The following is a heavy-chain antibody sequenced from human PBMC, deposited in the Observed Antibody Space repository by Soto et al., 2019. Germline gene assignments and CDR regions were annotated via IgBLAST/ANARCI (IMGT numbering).Heavy chain of an antibody. D-gene: IGHD5-18*01. CDR2: IWYDGSNK. J-gene: IGHJ6*02. CDR3: ARERIATAMVTWRYYGMDV. Sequence: QVQLVESGGGVVQPGRSLRLSCAASGFTFSSYGMHWVRQAPGKGLEWVAVIWYDGSNKYYADSVKGRFTISRDNSKNXLXXQMNSLRAEDTAVYYCARERIATAMVTWRYYGMDVWGQGTTVTVSS. CDR1: GFTFSSYG. V-gene: IGHV3-33*01.